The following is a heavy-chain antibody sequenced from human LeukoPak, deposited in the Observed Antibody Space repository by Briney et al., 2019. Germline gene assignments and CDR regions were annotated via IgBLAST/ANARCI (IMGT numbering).Heavy chain of an antibody. CDR2: IKQDGSEK. CDR1: GFTFSSNW. Sequence: GGSLRLSCAASGFTFSSNWMSWVRQAPGKGLEWVANIKQDGSEKYYVDSVKGRFTISRDNAKNSLYLQMNSLRAEDTAVYYCARVNYGAFDPWGQGTLVTVSS. J-gene: IGHJ5*02. CDR3: ARVNYGAFDP. D-gene: IGHD3-16*01. V-gene: IGHV3-7*01.